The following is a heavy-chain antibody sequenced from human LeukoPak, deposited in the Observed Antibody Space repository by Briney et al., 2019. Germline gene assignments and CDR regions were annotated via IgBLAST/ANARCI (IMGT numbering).Heavy chain of an antibody. D-gene: IGHD2-21*02. V-gene: IGHV1-18*01. J-gene: IGHJ2*01. CDR1: GYTFTKYG. Sequence: ASVKVSCKASGYTFTKYGLTWVRQAPGQGPEWMGWISTDNADTYYAQNYQGRVTMTIDTYTSTAYMELRSLRSDDTAVYYCVRDCASDCSIKGHYYFDLWGRGTLVTVSS. CDR2: ISTDNADT. CDR3: VRDCASDCSIKGHYYFDL.